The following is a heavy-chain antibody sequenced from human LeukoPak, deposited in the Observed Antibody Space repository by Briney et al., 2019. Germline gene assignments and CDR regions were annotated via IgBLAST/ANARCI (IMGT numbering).Heavy chain of an antibody. CDR2: ISYDGSQK. Sequence: GRSLRLSCAASGFDFSAFGMNWVRQAPGKGLEWVAVISYDGSQKYYADSVKGRFTISRDNSKNTVYLQMNSLSAEDTAVYYCAKDNGSPSLVVVLVATAPDYWGQGTLVTVSS. CDR1: GFDFSAFG. J-gene: IGHJ4*02. CDR3: AKDNGSPSLVVVLVATAPDY. V-gene: IGHV3-30*18. D-gene: IGHD2-15*01.